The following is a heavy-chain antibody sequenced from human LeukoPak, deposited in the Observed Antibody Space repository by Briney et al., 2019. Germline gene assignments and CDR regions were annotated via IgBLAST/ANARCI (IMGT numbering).Heavy chain of an antibody. CDR1: GGSISSGDYY. J-gene: IGHJ4*02. Sequence: PSETLSLTCTVSGGSISSGDYYWSWIRQPPGKGLEWIGYIYYSGSTYYNPSLKSRVTISVDTSKNQFSLKLSSVTAADTAVYYCASQTSPYYYDSSGWGQGTLVTVSS. CDR3: ASQTSPYYYDSSG. D-gene: IGHD3-22*01. V-gene: IGHV4-30-4*01. CDR2: IYYSGST.